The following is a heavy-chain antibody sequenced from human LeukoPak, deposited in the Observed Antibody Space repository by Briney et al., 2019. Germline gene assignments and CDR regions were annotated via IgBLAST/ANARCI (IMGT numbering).Heavy chain of an antibody. D-gene: IGHD6-19*01. V-gene: IGHV4-4*02. Sequence: PSGTLSLTCAVSGGSISSSNWWSWVRQPPGKGLEWIGEIYHSGSTNYNPSLKSRVTISVDKSKNQFSLKLSSVTAADTAVYYCARVGWSYTGPYFDYWGQGTLVTVSS. J-gene: IGHJ4*02. CDR1: GGSISSSNW. CDR3: ARVGWSYTGPYFDY. CDR2: IYHSGST.